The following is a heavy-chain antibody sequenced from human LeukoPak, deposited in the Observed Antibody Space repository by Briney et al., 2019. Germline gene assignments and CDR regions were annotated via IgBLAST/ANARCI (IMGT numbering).Heavy chain of an antibody. CDR1: GDSISVNY. Sequence: SETLSLTCTASGDSISVNYWNWIRQPPGKGLEWIGHIDYSGSTSSNPSLKSRLTISIDTPKDQFTLYLTSVTAADTGVYSCAKRIGSYWYWGQGTLVTVSS. CDR3: AKRIGSYWY. D-gene: IGHD1-26*01. J-gene: IGHJ4*02. V-gene: IGHV4-59*01. CDR2: IDYSGST.